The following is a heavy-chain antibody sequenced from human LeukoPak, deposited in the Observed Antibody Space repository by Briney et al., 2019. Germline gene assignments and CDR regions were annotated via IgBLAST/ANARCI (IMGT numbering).Heavy chain of an antibody. V-gene: IGHV3-43*02. CDR3: ATWAFYHSLDV. D-gene: IGHD1-26*01. CDR1: GFTFEAYA. J-gene: IGHJ6*02. Sequence: GGSLRLSCEASGFTFEAYAMHWVRQAPGKGLEWVSLINKDGSATYYADSVKGRFTISRDNSKNSLYLQMNSLRSEDTALYYCATWAFYHSLDVWGQGTTVTVSS. CDR2: INKDGSAT.